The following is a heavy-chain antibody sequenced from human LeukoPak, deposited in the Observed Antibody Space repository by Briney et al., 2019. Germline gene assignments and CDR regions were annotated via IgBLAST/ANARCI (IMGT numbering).Heavy chain of an antibody. V-gene: IGHV3-21*01. CDR2: ISGSSNYI. CDR1: GFTFSSYA. Sequence: GGSLRLSCAASGFTFSSYAMSWVRQAPGKGLEWVSSISGSSNYIYYADSVKGRFTISRDNAKNSLYLQMNSLRAEDTAVYYCARDGWVDYWGQGTLVTVSS. D-gene: IGHD2-2*03. J-gene: IGHJ4*02. CDR3: ARDGWVDY.